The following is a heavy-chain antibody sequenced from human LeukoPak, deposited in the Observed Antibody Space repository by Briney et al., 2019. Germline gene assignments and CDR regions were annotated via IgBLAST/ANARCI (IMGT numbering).Heavy chain of an antibody. V-gene: IGHV3-33*03. J-gene: IGHJ4*02. CDR3: TKSRISFSGQADH. CDR1: GFTFGGYG. CDR2: IAYDGSRA. D-gene: IGHD5-12*01. Sequence: GGFLRLSCAGSGFTFGGYGMHWFRQTPGKGLEWVAVIAYDGSRAFYANSVKGRFTRSRDNAKNSLYLQMNSLRAEDTAVYYCTKSRISFSGQADHWGQGTLVTVSS.